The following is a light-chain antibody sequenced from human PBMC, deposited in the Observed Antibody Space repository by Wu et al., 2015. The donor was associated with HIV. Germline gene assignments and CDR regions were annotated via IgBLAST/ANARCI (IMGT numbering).Light chain of an antibody. Sequence: DIVLTQSPGTLSLSPGERATLSCRASQNVNNYLAWFQQKLGQAPRLLIYDASTRATGIPARFTGSGSGTDFTLTINSLEPEDSAVYYCQQHYNWPLTFGQGTRLEIK. J-gene: IGKJ5*01. CDR1: QNVNNY. V-gene: IGKV3-11*01. CDR3: QQHYNWPLT. CDR2: DAS.